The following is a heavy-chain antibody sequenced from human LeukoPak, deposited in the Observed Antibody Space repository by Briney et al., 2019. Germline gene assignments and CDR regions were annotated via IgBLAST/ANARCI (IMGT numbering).Heavy chain of an antibody. J-gene: IGHJ4*02. CDR2: INPSGGST. CDR1: GYTFSDNY. CDR3: TRAHYCSNGVCRYVGDDY. Sequence: ASVKVSCKASGYTFSDNYIHWVRQAPGQGLEWMGIINPSGGSTSYAQKFQGRVTMTRDMSTSTVYMELSSLRSEDTAIYYCTRAHYCSNGVCRYVGDDYWGQGTLVTVSS. V-gene: IGHV1-46*01. D-gene: IGHD2-8*01.